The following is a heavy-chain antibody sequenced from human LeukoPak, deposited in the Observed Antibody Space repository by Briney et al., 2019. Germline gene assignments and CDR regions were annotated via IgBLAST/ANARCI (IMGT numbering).Heavy chain of an antibody. CDR2: ISGSGGST. V-gene: IGHV3-23*01. Sequence: GGSLRLSCAASGFTFSSYWMSWVRQAPGKGLEWVSAISGSGGSTYYADSVKGRFTISRDNSKNTLYLQMNSLRAEGTAVYYCAKERVYRSYSFDYWGQGTLVTVSS. CDR1: GFTFSSYW. J-gene: IGHJ4*02. CDR3: AKERVYRSYSFDY. D-gene: IGHD1-26*01.